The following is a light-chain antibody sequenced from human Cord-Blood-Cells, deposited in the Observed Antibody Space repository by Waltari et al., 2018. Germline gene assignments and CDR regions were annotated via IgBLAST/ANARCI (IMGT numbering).Light chain of an antibody. V-gene: IGKV1-5*03. CDR2: KAS. CDR1: QSISSW. Sequence: DIQMTQSPSTLSASVGDRVTITCRASQSISSWLAWYQQKPGQAPTLLIYKASSLESGVPSRFSVSGSGTEFSLTISSLQPDDFATYYCQQYNSYWTFGQGTKVEIK. J-gene: IGKJ1*01. CDR3: QQYNSYWT.